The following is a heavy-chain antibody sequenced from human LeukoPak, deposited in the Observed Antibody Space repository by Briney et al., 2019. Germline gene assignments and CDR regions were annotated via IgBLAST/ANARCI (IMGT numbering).Heavy chain of an antibody. CDR2: INPKSGGT. Sequence: ASVKVSCKASGYTFTDYFIHWVRQAPGQGLEWMGWINPKSGGTTYAQKFQGRVTMTRDTSINTAYMELSSLRSDDTAMYHCVRGRPGYSSNFDYWGQGTLVTVSS. CDR3: VRGRPGYSSNFDY. V-gene: IGHV1-2*02. J-gene: IGHJ4*02. D-gene: IGHD5-18*01. CDR1: GYTFTDYF.